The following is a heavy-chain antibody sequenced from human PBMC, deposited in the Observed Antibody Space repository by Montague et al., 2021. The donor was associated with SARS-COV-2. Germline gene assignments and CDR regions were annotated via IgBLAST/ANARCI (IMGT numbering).Heavy chain of an antibody. J-gene: IGHJ5*02. CDR1: GDSVISDKYY. Sequence: SETLSLTCTVTGDSVISDKYYWSWIRQPPGKGLEWIGYIYDSGSTSYNPSLHSRVTIPIDTSKNQFSLNLMSVTPADTAVYYCVKGSFYPWGQGTLVTVSS. CDR3: VKGSFYP. D-gene: IGHD2-15*01. CDR2: IYDSGST. V-gene: IGHV4-61*01.